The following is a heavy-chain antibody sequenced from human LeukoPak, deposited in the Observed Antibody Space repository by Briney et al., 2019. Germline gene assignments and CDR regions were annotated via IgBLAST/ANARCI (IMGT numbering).Heavy chain of an antibody. D-gene: IGHD2-2*01. CDR3: VRDFRYCSSTSCYFSWEINWFDP. CDR2: INWNGGST. V-gene: IGHV3-20*04. Sequence: PGGSLRLSCAASGFTFDDYGMSWVRQAPGKGLEWVSGINWNGGSTGYADSVKGRFTISRDNAKNSLYLQMNSLRAADTALYYCVRDFRYCSSTSCYFSWEINWFDPWGQGTLVTVSS. J-gene: IGHJ5*02. CDR1: GFTFDDYG.